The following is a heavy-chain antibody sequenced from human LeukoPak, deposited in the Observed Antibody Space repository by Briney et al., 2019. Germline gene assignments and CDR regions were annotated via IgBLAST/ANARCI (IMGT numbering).Heavy chain of an antibody. Sequence: ASVKVSCKASGYTFTSYGISWVRQAPGQGLEWMGIINPSGGTTNYVQKFQGRVIITRDMSTNTVYMELSSLKSGDTAVYYCARAFLTGNFDYWGQGTLVTVSS. D-gene: IGHD7-27*01. V-gene: IGHV1-46*01. J-gene: IGHJ4*02. CDR1: GYTFTSYG. CDR3: ARAFLTGNFDY. CDR2: INPSGGTT.